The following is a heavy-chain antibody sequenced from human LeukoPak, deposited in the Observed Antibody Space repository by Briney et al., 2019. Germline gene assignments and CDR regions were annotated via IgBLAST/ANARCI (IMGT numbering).Heavy chain of an antibody. J-gene: IGHJ4*02. V-gene: IGHV1-2*02. D-gene: IGHD6-6*01. CDR2: INPNSGGT. CDR3: ARADSSSFYFDY. Sequence: GASVKVSCKASGYTFTVYYIHWVRQAPGQGLEWMGWINPNSGGTNYSQKFQGRVTMTRDTSISTAYMELSRLRSDDTAVYYCARADSSSFYFDYWGQGTLVTVSS. CDR1: GYTFTVYY.